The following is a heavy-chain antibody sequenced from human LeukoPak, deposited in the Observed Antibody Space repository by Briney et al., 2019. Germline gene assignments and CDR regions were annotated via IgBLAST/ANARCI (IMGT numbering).Heavy chain of an antibody. D-gene: IGHD2-2*02. J-gene: IGHJ4*02. CDR2: ISSSSTSTI. V-gene: IGHV3-48*01. CDR3: ARDGGDYTFDY. Sequence: GGSLRLSCAASGFIFSTYNMNWVRLAPGKGLEWVSYISSSSTSTIYYTDFVKGRFTISRDNAKNSLYLQMNSLRAEDTAVYYCARDGGDYTFDYWGQGTLVTVSS. CDR1: GFIFSTYN.